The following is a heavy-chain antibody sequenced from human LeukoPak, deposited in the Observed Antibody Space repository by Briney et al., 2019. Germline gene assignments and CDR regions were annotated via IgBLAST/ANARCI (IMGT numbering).Heavy chain of an antibody. Sequence: SETLSLTCTVSGGPISSYYWSWIRQPPGKGLEWIGYIYYSGSTNYNPSLKSRVTISVDTSKNQFSLKLSSVTAADTAVYYCAREGTYYYDSSGYPTDWYFDLWGRGTLVTVSS. CDR2: IYYSGST. J-gene: IGHJ2*01. CDR3: AREGTYYYDSSGYPTDWYFDL. CDR1: GGPISSYY. D-gene: IGHD3-22*01. V-gene: IGHV4-59*01.